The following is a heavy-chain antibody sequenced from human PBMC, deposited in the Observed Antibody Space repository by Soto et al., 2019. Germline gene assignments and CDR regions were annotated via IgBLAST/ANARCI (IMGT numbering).Heavy chain of an antibody. D-gene: IGHD3-10*01. CDR3: ARSRSGAVADSFDF. J-gene: IGHJ4*02. Sequence: WVRQAPGKGLEWVAVISRDGTNKYYVDSVKGRFTISRDNSKDTVYLQMNSLRDEDSAMFYCARSRSGAVADSFDFWGQGTLVTVSS. CDR2: ISRDGTNK. V-gene: IGHV3-30*04.